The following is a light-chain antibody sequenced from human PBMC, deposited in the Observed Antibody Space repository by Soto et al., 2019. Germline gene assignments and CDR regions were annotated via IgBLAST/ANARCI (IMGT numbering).Light chain of an antibody. CDR3: GTWDSSLSAVV. Sequence: QSVLTQPPSVSEASGQKVTISCSGSSSNIGNNYVSWYQQLPGTAPKLLIYDNNKRPSGIPDRFSGSKSGTSATLGITGLQTGDEADYYCGTWDSSLSAVVFGGGTKVTVL. CDR2: DNN. V-gene: IGLV1-51*01. CDR1: SSNIGNNY. J-gene: IGLJ2*01.